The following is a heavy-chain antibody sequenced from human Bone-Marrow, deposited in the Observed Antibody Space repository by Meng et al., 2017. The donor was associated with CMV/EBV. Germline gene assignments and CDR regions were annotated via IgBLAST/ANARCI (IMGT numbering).Heavy chain of an antibody. V-gene: IGHV4-39*07. Sequence: SETLSLTCTVSGGSISSSSYYWGWIRQPPGKGLEWIGSIYYSGSTYYNPSLKSRVTISVDTSKNQFSLKLSSVTAADTAVYYCARGLGRWLQLALDYWGQGTLVTASS. D-gene: IGHD5-24*01. J-gene: IGHJ4*02. CDR1: GGSISSSSYY. CDR3: ARGLGRWLQLALDY. CDR2: IYYSGST.